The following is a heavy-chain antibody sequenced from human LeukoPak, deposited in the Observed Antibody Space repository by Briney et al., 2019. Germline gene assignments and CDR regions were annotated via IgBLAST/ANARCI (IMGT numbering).Heavy chain of an antibody. CDR1: GFTFSSYS. Sequence: GGSLRLSWAASGFTFSSYSMNWVRQAPGKGLEWVSSISSSSSYIYYADSVKGRFTISRDNAKNSLYLQMNSLRAEDTAVYYCARDSLNIYDSSGYYASWFDPWGQGTLVTVSS. J-gene: IGHJ5*02. CDR3: ARDSLNIYDSSGYYASWFDP. CDR2: ISSSSSYI. D-gene: IGHD3-22*01. V-gene: IGHV3-21*01.